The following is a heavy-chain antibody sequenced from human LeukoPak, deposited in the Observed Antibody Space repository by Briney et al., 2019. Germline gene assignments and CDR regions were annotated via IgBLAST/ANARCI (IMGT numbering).Heavy chain of an antibody. Sequence: ASVKVSCKPSGYTFTGAYVHWVRQAPGQGLEWMGWINPNSGETKFAQKFQGRVTMTRDTSISTVYMDLGGLRPDDTAVYYCARVLFNSGYDYWGQGSLVTVSS. J-gene: IGHJ4*02. CDR1: GYTFTGAY. V-gene: IGHV1-2*02. CDR3: ARVLFNSGYDY. D-gene: IGHD3-9*01. CDR2: INPNSGET.